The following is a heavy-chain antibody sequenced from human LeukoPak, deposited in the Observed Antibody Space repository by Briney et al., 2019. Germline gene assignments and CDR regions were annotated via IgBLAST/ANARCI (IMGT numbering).Heavy chain of an antibody. CDR3: AREDLPADLCYGDSRGPDAFDI. Sequence: SVKVSCKASGGTFSSYAISWVRQAPGQGLEWMGGIIPIFGTANYAQKFQGRVTITADESTSTAYMELSSLRSEDTAVYYCAREDLPADLCYGDSRGPDAFDIWGQGTMVTVSS. V-gene: IGHV1-69*13. CDR2: IIPIFGTA. CDR1: GGTFSSYA. D-gene: IGHD4-17*01. J-gene: IGHJ3*02.